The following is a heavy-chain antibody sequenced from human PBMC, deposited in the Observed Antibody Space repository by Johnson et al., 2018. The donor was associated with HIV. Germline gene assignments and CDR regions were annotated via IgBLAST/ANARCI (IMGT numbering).Heavy chain of an antibody. CDR3: ARDFRSVGANDAFDI. V-gene: IGHV3-20*04. J-gene: IGHJ3*02. Sequence: VQLVESGGGVVRPGGSLRLSCAASGFTFDDYGMSWVRQAPGKGLEWVSVIYSGGSTYYADSVKGRLTISRDNAKNSLYLQMNSLRAEDTAVYYCARDFRSVGANDAFDIWGQGTMVTVSS. CDR2: IYSGGST. CDR1: GFTFDDYG. D-gene: IGHD1-26*01.